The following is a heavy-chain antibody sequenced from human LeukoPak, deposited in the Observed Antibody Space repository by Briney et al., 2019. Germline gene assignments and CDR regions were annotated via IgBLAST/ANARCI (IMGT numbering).Heavy chain of an antibody. CDR1: DDSITIYY. CDR3: AREGDTYYYGSGSYAY. D-gene: IGHD3-10*01. CDR2: IDHTGIT. V-gene: IGHV4-59*01. J-gene: IGHJ4*02. Sequence: SETLSLTCTVSDDSITIYYWSWIRQPPGKGLEWIGYIDHTGITNYNPSLNSRVTISRDTSKNHFSLELSSATAADTAVYYCAREGDTYYYGSGSYAYWGQGTLVTVSS.